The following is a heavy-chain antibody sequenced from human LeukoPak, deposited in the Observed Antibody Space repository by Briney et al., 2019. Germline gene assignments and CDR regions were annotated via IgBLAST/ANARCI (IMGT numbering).Heavy chain of an antibody. CDR2: IIPILGIA. J-gene: IGHJ4*02. CDR1: GGTFSSYA. Sequence: SVKVSCKASGGTFSSYAISWVRQAPGQGLEWMGRIIPILGIANYAQKFEGRVTITADKSTSTAYMELSSLRSEDTAVYYCARDFFGIAAAGTYIDYWGQGTLVTVSS. V-gene: IGHV1-69*04. D-gene: IGHD6-13*01. CDR3: ARDFFGIAAAGTYIDY.